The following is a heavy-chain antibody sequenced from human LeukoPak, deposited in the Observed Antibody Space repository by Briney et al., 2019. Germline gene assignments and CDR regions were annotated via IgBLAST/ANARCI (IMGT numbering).Heavy chain of an antibody. CDR3: ATYAGSYSKYFQH. J-gene: IGHJ1*01. Sequence: GESLKISCKGSEYSYTNYWIGWVRQMPGKGLEWMGIIYPGDSDTRYSPSFQGQVTISADKSISTAYLQWSSLTAADTAMYFCATYAGSYSKYFQHWGQGTLVTVSS. V-gene: IGHV5-51*01. CDR1: EYSYTNYW. D-gene: IGHD3-10*01. CDR2: IYPGDSDT.